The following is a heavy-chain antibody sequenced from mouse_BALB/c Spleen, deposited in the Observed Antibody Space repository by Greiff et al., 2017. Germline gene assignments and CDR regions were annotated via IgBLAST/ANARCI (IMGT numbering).Heavy chain of an antibody. D-gene: IGHD2-10*02. V-gene: IGHV3-2*02. J-gene: IGHJ3*01. CDR1: GYSITSDYA. CDR2: ISYSGST. CDR3: ARWEYEGFAY. Sequence: VQLKESGPGLVKPSQSLSLSCTVTGYSITSDYAWYWIRQFPGNILEWMGYISYSGSTSYNPSLKGRISITRDTSKNQFFLQLNSVTTEDTATYYCARWEYEGFAYWGQGTLVTVSA.